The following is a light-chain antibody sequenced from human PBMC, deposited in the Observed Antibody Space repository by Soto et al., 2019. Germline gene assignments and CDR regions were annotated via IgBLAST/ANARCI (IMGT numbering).Light chain of an antibody. CDR3: ATWDSNTRV. CDR1: SGHSSYI. V-gene: IGLV4-60*02. Sequence: QSVLTQSSSASASLGSSVKLTCTRSSGHSSYIIAWHQQQPGKAPRYLMKLEGSGSYNKGSGVPDRFSGSSSGADRYLTISNLPFEDEADYYCATWDSNTRVFGGGTKLTVL. CDR2: LEGSGSY. J-gene: IGLJ3*02.